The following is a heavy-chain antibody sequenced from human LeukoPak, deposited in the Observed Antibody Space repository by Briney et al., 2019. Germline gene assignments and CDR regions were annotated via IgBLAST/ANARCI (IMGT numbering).Heavy chain of an antibody. CDR3: ARRPAGTYGALDY. CDR2: IYYSGST. D-gene: IGHD6-19*01. J-gene: IGHJ4*02. V-gene: IGHV4-59*08. Sequence: SETLSLTCTVSGGSISSYYWSWIQQPPGKGLEWIGYIYYSGSTNYNPSLKSRVTISVDTSKNQFSLKLSSVTAADTAVYYCARRPAGTYGALDYWGQGTLVTVSS. CDR1: GGSISSYY.